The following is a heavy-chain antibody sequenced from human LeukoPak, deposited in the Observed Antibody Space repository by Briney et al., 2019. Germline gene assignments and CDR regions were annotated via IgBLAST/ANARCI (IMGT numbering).Heavy chain of an antibody. CDR3: ARDYGGNSFIDY. J-gene: IGHJ4*02. CDR2: ISSYSSTI. V-gene: IGHV3-48*02. Sequence: PGGSLRRSCAASGFTFSSYSMNWVRQAPGKGLEWISYISSYSSTIYYADSVKGRFTISRDNAKNSLYLQMNSLRDEDTAVYYCARDYGGNSFIDYWGQGTLVTVSS. CDR1: GFTFSSYS. D-gene: IGHD4-23*01.